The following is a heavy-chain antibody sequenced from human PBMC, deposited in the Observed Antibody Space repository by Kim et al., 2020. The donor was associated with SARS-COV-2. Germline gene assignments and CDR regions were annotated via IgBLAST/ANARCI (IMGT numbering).Heavy chain of an antibody. CDR1: GGSFSGYY. D-gene: IGHD3-10*01. CDR3: ARPGSGSYYWGLPYFDY. V-gene: IGHV4-34*01. J-gene: IGHJ4*02. Sequence: SETLSLTCAVYGGSFSGYYWSWIRQPPGKGLEWIGEINHSGSTNYNPSLKSRVTISVDTSKNQFSLKLSSVTAADTAVYYCARPGSGSYYWGLPYFDYWGQGTLVTVSS. CDR2: INHSGST.